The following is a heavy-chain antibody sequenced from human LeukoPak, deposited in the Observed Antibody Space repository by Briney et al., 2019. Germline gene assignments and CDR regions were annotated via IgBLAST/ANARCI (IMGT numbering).Heavy chain of an antibody. V-gene: IGHV4-39*07. D-gene: IGHD5-12*01. CDR3: ARGSGIVATRGWFDP. CDR2: MSYTGST. Sequence: SETLSLTCTVSGGSISSSSYYWGWIRQPPGKGLEWIASMSYTGSTYYNPSLKSRVTISVDTSKNQFSLKLSSVTAADTAVYYCARGSGIVATRGWFDPWGQGTLVTVSS. CDR1: GGSISSSSYY. J-gene: IGHJ5*02.